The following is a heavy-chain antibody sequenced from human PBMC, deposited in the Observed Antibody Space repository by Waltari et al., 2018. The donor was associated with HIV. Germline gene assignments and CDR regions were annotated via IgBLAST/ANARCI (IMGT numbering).Heavy chain of an antibody. J-gene: IGHJ4*02. D-gene: IGHD2-15*01. CDR2: IYYSGSN. CDR1: GGSISSSSYY. V-gene: IGHV4-39*07. Sequence: QLQLQESGPGLVKPSETLSLTCTVSGGSISSSSYYWGWIRQPPGKGLEWIGSIYYSGSNYYNPSLKGRVTISVDTSKNQFSLKLSSVTAADTAVYYCARERYCSGGSCPFDYWGQGTLVTVSS. CDR3: ARERYCSGGSCPFDY.